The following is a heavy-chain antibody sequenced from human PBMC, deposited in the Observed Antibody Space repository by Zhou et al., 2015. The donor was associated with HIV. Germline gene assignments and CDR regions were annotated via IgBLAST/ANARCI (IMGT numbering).Heavy chain of an antibody. J-gene: IGHJ4*02. CDR3: ARETIVPYSSSPYFDY. CDR2: INPTDGST. Sequence: QVQLMQSGAEVKKPGASVKVSCKASGYTFISYYIHWVRQAPGQGLEWMGIINPTDGSTSYAQKFQGRVTITADESTSTAYMELSSLRSEDTAVYYCARETIVPYSSSPYFDYWGQGTLVTVSS. D-gene: IGHD6-6*01. CDR1: GYTFISYY. V-gene: IGHV1-46*01.